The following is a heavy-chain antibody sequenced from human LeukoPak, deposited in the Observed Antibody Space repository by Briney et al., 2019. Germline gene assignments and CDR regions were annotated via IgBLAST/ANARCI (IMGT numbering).Heavy chain of an antibody. CDR1: GGTFSSYT. Sequence: SVKVSCKASGGTFSSYTISWVRQAPGQGLEWMGRIIPILGIANYAQKFQGRVTITADESTSTAYMELSSLRSEDTAVYYCASPDLGDYSNSPQGYGMDVWGQGTTVTVSS. CDR3: ASPDLGDYSNSPQGYGMDV. J-gene: IGHJ6*02. D-gene: IGHD4-11*01. V-gene: IGHV1-69*02. CDR2: IIPILGIA.